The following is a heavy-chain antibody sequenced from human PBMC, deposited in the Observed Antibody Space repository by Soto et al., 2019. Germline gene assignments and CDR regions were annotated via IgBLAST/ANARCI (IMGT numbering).Heavy chain of an antibody. D-gene: IGHD4-17*01. CDR1: GRSISSGGYY. J-gene: IGHJ5*02. V-gene: IGHV4-31*03. CDR3: ARLTLTNYGARWFDP. Sequence: NPSETLSLTCTVSGRSISSGGYYWSWIRQHPGKGLEWIGYIYYNGNTYYNPSLRSRVTLSVDTSDNQFSLRLSSVTAADTAVYFCARLTLTNYGARWFDPWGQGTLVTVSS. CDR2: IYYNGNT.